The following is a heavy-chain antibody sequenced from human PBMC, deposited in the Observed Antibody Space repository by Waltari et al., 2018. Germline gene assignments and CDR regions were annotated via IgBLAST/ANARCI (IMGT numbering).Heavy chain of an antibody. CDR3: AKELVRGITMIVVERYYFDY. D-gene: IGHD3-22*01. CDR1: GGSISSSSYY. CDR2: IYYSGST. Sequence: QLQLQESGPGLVKPSETLSLTCTVSGGSISSSSYYWGWIRQPPGKGLEWIGSIYYSGSTYYNPSLKSRVTISVDTAKNQFSLKLSSVTAADTAVYYCAKELVRGITMIVVERYYFDYWGQGTLVTVSS. V-gene: IGHV4-39*02. J-gene: IGHJ4*02.